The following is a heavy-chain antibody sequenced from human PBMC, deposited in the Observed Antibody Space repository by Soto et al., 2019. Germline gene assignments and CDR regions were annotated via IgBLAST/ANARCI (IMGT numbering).Heavy chain of an antibody. Sequence: QVQLVQSGAEVKKPGASVKVSCKVSGYTLTELSMHRGRQAPGKGLEWMGGFDPEDGETIYAQKFQGRVTMPEDTSTDPAYMVLSSLRSEDTAVYYCATYVVVPAAIYSFDYWGQGTLVTVSS. V-gene: IGHV1-24*01. J-gene: IGHJ4*02. CDR1: GYTLTELS. D-gene: IGHD2-2*02. CDR3: ATYVVVPAAIYSFDY. CDR2: FDPEDGET.